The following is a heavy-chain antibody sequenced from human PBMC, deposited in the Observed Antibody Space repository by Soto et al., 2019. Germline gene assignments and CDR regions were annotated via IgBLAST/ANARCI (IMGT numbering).Heavy chain of an antibody. CDR2: IYYSGST. CDR1: GGSISSGGYY. V-gene: IGHV4-31*03. D-gene: IGHD1-1*01. CDR3: ARWTSRHDCLDV. J-gene: IGHJ6*02. Sequence: SETLSLTCTVSGGSISSGGYYWSWIRQHPGKGLEWIGYIYYSGSTYYNPSLKSRVTISVDTSKNQFSLKLSSVTAANTAVYYFARWTSRHDCLDVWSQGTSVIVSS.